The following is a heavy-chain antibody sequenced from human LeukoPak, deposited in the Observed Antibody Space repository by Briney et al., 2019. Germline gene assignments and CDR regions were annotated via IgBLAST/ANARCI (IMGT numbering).Heavy chain of an antibody. D-gene: IGHD3-16*01. J-gene: IGHJ4*02. CDR1: GFTFSSYA. CDR2: ISGSGGST. CDR3: AKDRKDYVWGSYSDY. V-gene: IGHV3-23*01. Sequence: PGGSLRLSCAASGFTFSSYAMSRVRQAPGKGLEWVSAISGSGGSTYYADSVKGRFTISRDNSKNTLYLQMNSLRAEDTAVYYCAKDRKDYVWGSYSDYWGQGTLVTVSS.